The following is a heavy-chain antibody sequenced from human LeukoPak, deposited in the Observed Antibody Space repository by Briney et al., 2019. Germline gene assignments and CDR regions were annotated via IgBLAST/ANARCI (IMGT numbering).Heavy chain of an antibody. D-gene: IGHD5-18*01. CDR2: INPSGGST. CDR3: ARERYSYGYDY. Sequence: GASVKVSCKASGYTFTSYYMHWVRQAPGQGLEWMGIINPSGGSTSYAQKFQGRVTMTRDTSTSTVYMELSSLRSEDTAVYYRARERYSYGYDYWGQGTLVTVSS. J-gene: IGHJ4*02. CDR1: GYTFTSYY. V-gene: IGHV1-46*01.